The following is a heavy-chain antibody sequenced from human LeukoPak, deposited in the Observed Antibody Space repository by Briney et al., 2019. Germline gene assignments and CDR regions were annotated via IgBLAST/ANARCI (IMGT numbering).Heavy chain of an antibody. CDR3: TRQDCSGGSCSYVDY. Sequence: PGGSLKLSCAASGFDLSGFYMHWVRQASGRGLEWVGLITSKPSSYTTVYAASVKGRFTISRDDSKNTAYLQMNSLKAEDTAVYYCTRQDCSGGSCSYVDYWGQGTLVTVSS. CDR2: ITSKPSSYTT. CDR1: GFDLSGFY. J-gene: IGHJ4*02. V-gene: IGHV3-73*01. D-gene: IGHD2-15*01.